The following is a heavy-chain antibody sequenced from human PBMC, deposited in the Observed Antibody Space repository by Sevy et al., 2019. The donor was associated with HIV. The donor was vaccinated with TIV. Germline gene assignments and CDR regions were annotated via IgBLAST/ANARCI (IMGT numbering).Heavy chain of an antibody. CDR1: GFTFSHYG. CDR3: AKNTAAAGTGGFDC. V-gene: IGHV3-30*02. Sequence: GGSLRLSCAASGFTFSHYGMHWVRQAPGKGLEWVAFVHFDGSNIYYADSMKGRFTISRDNSKNTLYLQMNSLRTEDTAVYYCAKNTAAAGTGGFDCWGQGTLVTVSS. J-gene: IGHJ4*02. D-gene: IGHD6-13*01. CDR2: VHFDGSNI.